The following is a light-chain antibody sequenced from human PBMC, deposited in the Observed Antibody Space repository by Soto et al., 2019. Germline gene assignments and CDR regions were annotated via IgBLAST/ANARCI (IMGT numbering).Light chain of an antibody. CDR3: QQYNNWPPWT. CDR1: QSVSSN. V-gene: IGKV3-15*01. J-gene: IGKJ1*01. CDR2: GAS. Sequence: EIGMTQSRATLSVSPGERATHTCRASQSVSSNVAWYQQKPGQAPRLLIYGASTRATGIPARFSGSGSGTEFTLTISSLQSEDFAVYYCQQYNNWPPWTFGQGTKVEIK.